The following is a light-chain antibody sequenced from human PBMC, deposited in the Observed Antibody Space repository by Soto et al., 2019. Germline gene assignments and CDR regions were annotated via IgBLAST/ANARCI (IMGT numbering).Light chain of an antibody. CDR3: QAFDNSLSASGV. V-gene: IGLV1-40*01. CDR2: GNS. CDR1: SSHIVATYD. J-gene: IGLJ3*02. Sequence: QSVLTQPPSVSGAPGRRVTISCAGSSSHIVATYDLHWYQQLPGAAPRLLIYGNSNRPSGVPDRFAGSKSGTSASLAIIGLRVEDEGIYYCQAFDNSLSASGVFGGGTQLTVL.